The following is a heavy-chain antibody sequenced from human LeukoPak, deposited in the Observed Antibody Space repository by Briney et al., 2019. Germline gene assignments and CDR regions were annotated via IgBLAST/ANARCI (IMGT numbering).Heavy chain of an antibody. D-gene: IGHD1-26*01. CDR1: GGSISSGDYY. Sequence: PSQTLSLTCTGSGGSISSGDYYWSWIRQPPGKGLEWIGYICYSGSTNYNPSLKSRVTISVDTSKNQFSLKLSSVTAADTAVYYCARGFTRLVGAPSSFDYWGQGTLVTVSS. V-gene: IGHV4-30-4*01. CDR2: ICYSGST. CDR3: ARGFTRLVGAPSSFDY. J-gene: IGHJ4*02.